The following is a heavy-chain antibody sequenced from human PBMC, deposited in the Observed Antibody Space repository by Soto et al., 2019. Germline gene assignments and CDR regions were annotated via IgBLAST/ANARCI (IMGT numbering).Heavy chain of an antibody. V-gene: IGHV3-9*01. J-gene: IGHJ5*02. CDR3: AKDIGESSPFDP. CDR2: ISWNSGSI. CDR1: GSTFDDYA. Sequence: PGGSLRLSCAASGSTFDDYAMHWVRQAPGKGLEWVSGISWNSGSIGYADSVKGRFTISRDNAKNSLYLQMNSLRAEDTALYYCAKDIGESSPFDPWGQGTLVTVSS.